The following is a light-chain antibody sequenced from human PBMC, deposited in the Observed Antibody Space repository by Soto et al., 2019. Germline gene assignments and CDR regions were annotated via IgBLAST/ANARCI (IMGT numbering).Light chain of an antibody. Sequence: QSALTQPASVSGSPGQSITISCTGTSSDVGGYNYVSWYQQHPGKDPKLMIYDFSNRPSGVSNRFSGSKSGNTASLTISGLQAEDEADYFCSSYTSSSAPSAVFGGGTQLTVL. CDR3: SSYTSSSAPSAV. V-gene: IGLV2-14*01. CDR1: SSDVGGYNY. CDR2: DFS. J-gene: IGLJ7*01.